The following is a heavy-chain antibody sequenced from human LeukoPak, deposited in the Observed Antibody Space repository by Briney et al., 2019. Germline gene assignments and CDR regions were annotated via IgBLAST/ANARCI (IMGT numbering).Heavy chain of an antibody. Sequence: PGGSLRLSCAASGFTFSNYEMNWVRQAPGRGLEWISYISGSGSTIYYADSVKGRFTITRDNAKKSLYLQMNSLRAEDTAVYYCARSGISGSYYAYWGQGTLVTVSS. D-gene: IGHD1-26*01. CDR2: ISGSGSTI. CDR1: GFTFSNYE. CDR3: ARSGISGSYYAY. V-gene: IGHV3-48*03. J-gene: IGHJ4*02.